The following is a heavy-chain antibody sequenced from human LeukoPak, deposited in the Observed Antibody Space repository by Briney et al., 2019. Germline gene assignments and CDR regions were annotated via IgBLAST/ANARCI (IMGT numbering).Heavy chain of an antibody. CDR3: ARGINWPRWYYYDSSGANWFDP. D-gene: IGHD3-22*01. V-gene: IGHV4-34*01. CDR2: INHSGST. CDR1: GGSFCGYN. Sequence: PSETLSLTSAVDGGSFCGYNWSWIRQRPGKGLEWIGVINHSGSTNYNPSLKSRVTIPLHTSKNQFSLKLSSVTAADTAVYYCARGINWPRWYYYDSSGANWFDPWGQGTLVTVSS. J-gene: IGHJ5*02.